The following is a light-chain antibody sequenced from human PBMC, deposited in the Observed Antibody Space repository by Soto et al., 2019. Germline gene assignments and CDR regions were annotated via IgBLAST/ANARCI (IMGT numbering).Light chain of an antibody. CDR1: HSVSSSY. CDR2: DIS. J-gene: IGKJ4*01. CDR3: QQYNSWPLT. V-gene: IGKV3D-15*01. Sequence: EIVLTQSPVTLSLSPGERATLSCRASHSVSSSYLAWYQQKPGQPPRLLIYDISTRATGIPTRFSGSGSGTEFTLTISSLQSEDFAVYYCQQYNSWPLTFGGGTKVDIK.